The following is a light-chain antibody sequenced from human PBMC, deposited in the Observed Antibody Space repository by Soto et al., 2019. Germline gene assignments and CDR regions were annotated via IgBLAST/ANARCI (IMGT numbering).Light chain of an antibody. CDR3: LQYGVSPPFT. CDR1: QSVSSSY. Sequence: EIVLTQSLGTLSLSPGERATLSCRASQSVSSSYLAWYQQKPGQAPRLLIYGSSTRATGIPDRFSGSGSGTGFTLTISRLEPEDFAVYYCLQYGVSPPFTFGPGTKVDIK. V-gene: IGKV3-20*01. CDR2: GSS. J-gene: IGKJ3*01.